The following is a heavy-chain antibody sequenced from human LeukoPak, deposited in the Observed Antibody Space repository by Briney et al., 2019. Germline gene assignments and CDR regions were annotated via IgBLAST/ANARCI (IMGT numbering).Heavy chain of an antibody. D-gene: IGHD3-3*01. Sequence: PGESLKISCMKSGYSFTSNGSGWVRQMPGKGLEWMGMIYPGDSDTRYSPSFQGQVTISADKSISTASLQWSSLKASDTAMYYCARLPSANSCWHFEVECWGQGTLVTVSS. CDR1: GYSFTSNG. CDR3: ARLPSANSCWHFEVEC. CDR2: IYPGDSDT. V-gene: IGHV5-51*01. J-gene: IGHJ4*01.